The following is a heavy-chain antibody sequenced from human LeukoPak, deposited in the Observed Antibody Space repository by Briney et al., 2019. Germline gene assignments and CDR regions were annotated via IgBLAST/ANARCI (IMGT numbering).Heavy chain of an antibody. CDR2: INGSGGST. V-gene: IGHV3-23*01. Sequence: GGSLRLSCASSGFTFSSYAMSWVRQAPGKGVEGVSDINGSGGSTYYADSVKGGVTISREKSKKTLYVQMNSLRAEDTAVYYCAKRIQSAMATGYWGQGTLVTVSS. J-gene: IGHJ4*02. D-gene: IGHD5-18*01. CDR1: GFTFSSYA. CDR3: AKRIQSAMATGY.